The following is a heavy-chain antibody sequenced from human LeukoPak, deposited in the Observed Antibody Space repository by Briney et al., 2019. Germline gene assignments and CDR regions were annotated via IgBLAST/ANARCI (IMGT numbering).Heavy chain of an antibody. V-gene: IGHV4-59*01. J-gene: IGHJ3*01. CDR3: ARERYIYGQKAFDL. D-gene: IGHD5-18*01. Sequence: PSETLPLTCTVSGGCIRQFFCSWLRQPPPRGLDWAGYIYYSGCTNYNPSLNRRVTISLTMSKDQFSLKLSSVTAADTALYYCARERYIYGQKAFDLWGPGTMVTVSS. CDR1: GGCIRQFF. CDR2: IYYSGCT.